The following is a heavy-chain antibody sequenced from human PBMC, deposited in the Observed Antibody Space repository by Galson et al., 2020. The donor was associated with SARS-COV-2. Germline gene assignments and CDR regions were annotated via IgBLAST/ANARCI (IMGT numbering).Heavy chain of an antibody. Sequence: GGSLRISCAASGFTFSAYWMHWVRQAPGKGLVWVSRINRDGSSTTYADSVKGRFTISRDNAKNTLYLQMNSLRAEDTAVYYCAREVALGGSYFEDYWGQGTLVIVSS. D-gene: IGHD1-26*01. J-gene: IGHJ4*02. CDR2: INRDGSST. V-gene: IGHV3-74*01. CDR3: AREVALGGSYFEDY. CDR1: GFTFSAYW.